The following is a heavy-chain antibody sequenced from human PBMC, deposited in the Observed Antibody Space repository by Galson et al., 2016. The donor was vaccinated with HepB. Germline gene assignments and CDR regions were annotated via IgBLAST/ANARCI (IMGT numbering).Heavy chain of an antibody. V-gene: IGHV4-59*01. D-gene: IGHD2-15*01. CDR2: MYYSGSI. CDR3: AASRPRYCSGGSCFMDV. CDR1: GGSISSYY. Sequence: SLTCTVSGGSISSYYWSWIRQPPGKGLEWIGYMYYSGSIKYNPSLNSRVTMSVDTSKNQISLKLGSVTAADTAVYYCAASRPRYCSGGSCFMDVWGQGTTVTVSS. J-gene: IGHJ6*02.